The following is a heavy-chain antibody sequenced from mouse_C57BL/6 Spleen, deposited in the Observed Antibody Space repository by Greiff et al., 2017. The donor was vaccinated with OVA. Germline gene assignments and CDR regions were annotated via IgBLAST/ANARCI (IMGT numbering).Heavy chain of an antibody. CDR1: GFTFSDYY. CDR3: ARHADYEGFAY. V-gene: IGHV5-12*01. CDR2: ISNGGGST. Sequence: DVHLVESGGGLVQPGGSLKLSCAASGFTFSDYYMYWVRQTPEKRLEWVAYISNGGGSTYYPDTVKGRFTISRDNAKNTLYLQMSRLKSEDTAMYYCARHADYEGFAYWGQGTLVTVSA. J-gene: IGHJ3*01. D-gene: IGHD2-4*01.